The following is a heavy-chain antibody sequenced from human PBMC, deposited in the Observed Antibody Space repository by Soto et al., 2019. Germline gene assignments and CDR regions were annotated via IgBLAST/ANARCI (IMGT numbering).Heavy chain of an antibody. D-gene: IGHD1-1*01. CDR1: GYTFTNYA. V-gene: IGHV1-18*01. CDR2: ISAYNGNT. CDR3: ARDLATTGPFDC. J-gene: IGHJ4*02. Sequence: QVQLVQSGAEVKKPGASVKGSCKASGYTFTNYAFSWVRQAPGQGLEWMGWISAYNGNTNYPQKLQGRVTMTTDTSTSTAYMERRSLRSDDTAVYYCARDLATTGPFDCWGQGTLVTVSS.